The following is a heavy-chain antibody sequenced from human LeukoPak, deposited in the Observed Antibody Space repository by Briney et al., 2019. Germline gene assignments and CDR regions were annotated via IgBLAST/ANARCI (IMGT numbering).Heavy chain of an antibody. CDR1: GFTFSSYA. V-gene: IGHV3-30-3*01. D-gene: IGHD4-17*01. Sequence: LPGGSLRLSCAASGFTFSSYAMSWVRQAPGKGLEWVAVISYDGSNKYYADSVKGRFTISRDNSKNTLYLQMNSLRAEDTAVYYCARDYGDYLDYWGQGTLVTVSS. CDR2: ISYDGSNK. CDR3: ARDYGDYLDY. J-gene: IGHJ4*02.